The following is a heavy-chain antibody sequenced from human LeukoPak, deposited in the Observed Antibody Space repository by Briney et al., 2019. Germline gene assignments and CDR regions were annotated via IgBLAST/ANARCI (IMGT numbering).Heavy chain of an antibody. Sequence: GGSLRLSCEASGFTFEDYGMTWVRQRPGKGLEYVCEINWNGDNPVYENSLRGRFTISRDNSKNTLYLQMNSLRAEDTAVFYCAKDRTSAPGYCSSTSCYLGPNHFDYWGQGTLVTVSS. V-gene: IGHV3-20*04. CDR2: INWNGDNP. CDR3: AKDRTSAPGYCSSTSCYLGPNHFDY. D-gene: IGHD2-2*01. J-gene: IGHJ4*02. CDR1: GFTFEDYG.